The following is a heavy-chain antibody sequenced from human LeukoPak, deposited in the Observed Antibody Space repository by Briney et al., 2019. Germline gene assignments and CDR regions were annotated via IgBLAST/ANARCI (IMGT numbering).Heavy chain of an antibody. CDR1: GFPFNSYA. Sequence: GGSLRLSCAVSGFPFNSYAMSWLRQAPGKGREWGSAISGSGVSKYYAGSVKGRFTISRDNEKNSLYLQMNSLRAEDTAVYYCARDSDSSGYCDYWGQGTLVTVSS. CDR2: ISGSGVSK. V-gene: IGHV3-23*01. J-gene: IGHJ4*02. CDR3: ARDSDSSGYCDY. D-gene: IGHD3-22*01.